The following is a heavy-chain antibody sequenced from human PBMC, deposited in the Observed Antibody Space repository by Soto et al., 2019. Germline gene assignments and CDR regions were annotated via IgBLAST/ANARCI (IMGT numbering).Heavy chain of an antibody. CDR2: INHSGST. J-gene: IGHJ5*02. CDR1: GGSFSGYY. V-gene: IGHV4-34*01. CDR3: ARHKSHSVWFDP. Sequence: TSETLSLTCAVYGGSFSGYYWSWIRQPPGKGLEWIGEINHSGSTNYNPSLKSRVTISVDTSKNQFSLKLSSVTAADTAVYYCARHKSHSVWFDPWGQGTLVTVSS.